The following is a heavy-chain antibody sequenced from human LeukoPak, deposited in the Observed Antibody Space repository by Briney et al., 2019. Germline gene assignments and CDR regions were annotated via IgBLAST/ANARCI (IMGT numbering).Heavy chain of an antibody. J-gene: IGHJ5*02. CDR1: GGSISSGSYY. D-gene: IGHD2-2*02. Sequence: SETLSLTCTVSGGSISSGSYYWGWIRQPPGKGLEWIGSIYHSGSTYYNPSLKSRVTISVDTSKNQFSLKLSSVTAADTAVYYCASATIVVVPAAIRGWFDPWGQGTLVTVSS. V-gene: IGHV4-39*07. CDR2: IYHSGST. CDR3: ASATIVVVPAAIRGWFDP.